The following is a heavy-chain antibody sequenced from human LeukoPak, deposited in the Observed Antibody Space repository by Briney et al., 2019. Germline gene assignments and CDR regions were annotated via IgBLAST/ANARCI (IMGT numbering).Heavy chain of an antibody. Sequence: PSETLSLTCTVSGGSISSYYWSWIRQPAGKGLEWIGRIYTSGSTNYNPSLKSRVTMSVDTSKNQFSLKLSSVTAADTAVYYCARDRLYSSSSQFDYWGQGTLVTVSS. J-gene: IGHJ4*02. CDR3: ARDRLYSSSSQFDY. CDR2: IYTSGST. D-gene: IGHD6-6*01. CDR1: GGSISSYY. V-gene: IGHV4-4*07.